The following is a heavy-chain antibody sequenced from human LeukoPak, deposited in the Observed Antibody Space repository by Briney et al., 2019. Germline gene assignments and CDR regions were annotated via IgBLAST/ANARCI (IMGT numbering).Heavy chain of an antibody. CDR3: ARVSGSGTYRHIYMDV. D-gene: IGHD3-10*01. J-gene: IGHJ6*03. V-gene: IGHV3-21*06. Sequence: PGGSLRLSCAASGFTFSSYTMSWVRQAPGKGLEWVSSISSSSSYIYYADSVKGRFTISRDNANSLYLQMNTLRAEDTAVYYCARVSGSGTYRHIYMDVWGKGTTVTVSS. CDR2: ISSSSSYI. CDR1: GFTFSSYT.